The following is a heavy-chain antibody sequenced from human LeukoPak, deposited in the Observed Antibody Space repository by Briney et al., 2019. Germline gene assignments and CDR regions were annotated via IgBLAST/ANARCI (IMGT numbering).Heavy chain of an antibody. V-gene: IGHV4-34*01. Sequence: SETLSLTCAVYGGSFSGYYWSWIRQPPGKGLEWIGEINHSGSTNYNPSLKSRVTISVDTSKNQFSLKLSSVTAADTAVYYCARGGAARIKGPRGMDVWGQGTTVTVSS. D-gene: IGHD6-6*01. CDR2: INHSGST. CDR1: GGSFSGYY. CDR3: ARGGAARIKGPRGMDV. J-gene: IGHJ6*02.